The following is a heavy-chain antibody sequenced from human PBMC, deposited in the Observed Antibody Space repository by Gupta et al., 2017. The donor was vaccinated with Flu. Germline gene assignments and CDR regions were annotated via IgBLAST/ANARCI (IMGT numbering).Heavy chain of an antibody. CDR1: GFILSGYE. Sequence: ELRLVESGGGLVRPGGSLRLSCEASGFILSGYEVNWVRQAPGKGLQWISYIDGRGTAIYYAESVKGRFTVSRDNIKNIVFLQMNSLRDEDTALYSCTRAGLQKNGFDVWGQGTVVTVSS. CDR2: IDGRGTAI. D-gene: IGHD4-11*01. CDR3: TRAGLQKNGFDV. J-gene: IGHJ3*01. V-gene: IGHV3-48*03.